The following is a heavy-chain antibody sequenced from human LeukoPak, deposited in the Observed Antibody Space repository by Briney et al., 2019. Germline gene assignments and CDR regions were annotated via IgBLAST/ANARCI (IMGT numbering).Heavy chain of an antibody. D-gene: IGHD5-24*01. CDR1: GGSIGSYY. CDR2: IYYTGST. V-gene: IGHV4-59*12. J-gene: IGHJ4*02. CDR3: ASRRDGYNDFDY. Sequence: PSETLSLTCTVSGGSIGSYYWSWIRQPPGRGLEWIGYIYYTGSTNYNPSLKSRVTISVDKSKNQFSLKLSSVTAADTAVYYCASRRDGYNDFDYWGQGTLVTVSS.